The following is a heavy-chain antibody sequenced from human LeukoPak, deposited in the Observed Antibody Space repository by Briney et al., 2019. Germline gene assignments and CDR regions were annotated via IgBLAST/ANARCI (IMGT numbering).Heavy chain of an antibody. CDR3: ARTRPRDYYDSSGYYYRSSQSFDY. V-gene: IGHV1-2*02. CDR2: INPNSGGT. D-gene: IGHD3-22*01. CDR1: GYTFTGYY. J-gene: IGHJ4*02. Sequence: AASVKVSCKASGYTFTGYYMHWVRQAPGQGLEWMGWINPNSGGTNYAQKFQGRVTMTRDTSISTAYMELSRLRSDDTAVYYCARTRPRDYYDSSGYYYRSSQSFDYWGQGTLVTVSS.